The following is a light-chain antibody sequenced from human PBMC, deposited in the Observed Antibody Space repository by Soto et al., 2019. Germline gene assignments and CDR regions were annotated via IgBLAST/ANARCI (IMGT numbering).Light chain of an antibody. Sequence: QSVLTQPASVSGSPGQSLTISCTGTSRDIGFYNYVSWYQQYPGNPPKLIIFDVSNRPSGVSGRFSGSKSGNTASLTISGLLPEDGADYYCSSYTTRSTYVFGSGTKVTVL. V-gene: IGLV2-14*03. CDR2: DVS. CDR1: SRDIGFYNY. J-gene: IGLJ1*01. CDR3: SSYTTRSTYV.